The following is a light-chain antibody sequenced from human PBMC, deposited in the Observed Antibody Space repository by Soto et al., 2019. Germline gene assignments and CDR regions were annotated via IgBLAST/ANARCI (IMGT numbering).Light chain of an antibody. CDR2: GAS. J-gene: IGKJ5*01. Sequence: ETLLTQSPGTLYFSPGERATLSCRASQSVGNSHVAWYQQRRCLTPRLLIYGASNRPTGIPDRFSGSGSGADFTLTISRLEPEDFAVYFCQQYGNSPPGTFGHGTGLEIK. CDR3: QQYGNSPPGT. CDR1: QSVGNSH. V-gene: IGKV3-20*01.